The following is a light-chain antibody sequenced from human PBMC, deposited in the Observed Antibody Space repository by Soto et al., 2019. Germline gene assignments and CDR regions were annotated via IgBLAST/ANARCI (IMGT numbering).Light chain of an antibody. CDR2: GAS. CDR1: QSVSSSY. V-gene: IGKV3-20*01. Sequence: EIVLTQSPGTLSLSPGERATLSCRASQSVSSSYLAWYQQKPSQAPRLLIYGASIRATGIPDRFSGSGSGTDFTLTISSLEPEDFAVYYCQQYGSSPLTFGGGTKVEIK. J-gene: IGKJ4*01. CDR3: QQYGSSPLT.